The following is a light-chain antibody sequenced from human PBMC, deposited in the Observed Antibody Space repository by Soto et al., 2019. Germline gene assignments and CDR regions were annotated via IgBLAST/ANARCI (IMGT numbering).Light chain of an antibody. CDR1: QSISSW. V-gene: IGKV1-5*01. CDR2: DAS. J-gene: IGKJ1*01. CDR3: QQYNTSSRT. Sequence: DIQMTQSPSTLSASVGDRVTITCRASQSISSWLAWYQQKPGKAPKXXIYDASSLERGVPSRFSGSGSGTEFTLTISSLQPDDFATYYCQQYNTSSRTFGQGTKVDIK.